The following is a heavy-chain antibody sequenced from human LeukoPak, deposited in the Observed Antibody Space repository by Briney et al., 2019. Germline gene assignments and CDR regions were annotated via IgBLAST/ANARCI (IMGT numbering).Heavy chain of an antibody. CDR2: TYSGGTT. V-gene: IGHV3-53*01. CDR1: GFTVSSSY. D-gene: IGHD2-15*01. J-gene: IGHJ6*02. Sequence: PGGFLRLSCAASGFTVSSSYMSWVRQAPGKGLEWVSVTYSGGTTYYADSVKGRFTSSRDNSKNTLYLQMNSLSAEDTAVYYCARDNCGGSCYFNDYGMDVWGQGTTVTVSS. CDR3: ARDNCGGSCYFNDYGMDV.